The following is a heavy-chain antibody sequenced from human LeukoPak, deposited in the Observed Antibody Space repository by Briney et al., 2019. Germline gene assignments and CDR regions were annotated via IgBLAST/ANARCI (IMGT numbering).Heavy chain of an antibody. J-gene: IGHJ3*02. Sequence: ASVKVSCKASGYTFTCYYMHWVRQAPGQGLEWMGRINPNSGGTNYAQKFQGRVTMTRDTSTSTVYMELSSLRSEDTAVYYCARVTSQFDIWGQGTMVTVSS. CDR1: GYTFTCYY. V-gene: IGHV1-2*06. CDR2: INPNSGGT. D-gene: IGHD1-20*01. CDR3: ARVTSQFDI.